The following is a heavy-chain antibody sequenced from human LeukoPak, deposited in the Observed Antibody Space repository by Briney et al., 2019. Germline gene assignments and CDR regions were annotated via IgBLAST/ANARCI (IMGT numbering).Heavy chain of an antibody. CDR2: MYYSGST. Sequence: SETLSLTCTVPGDSISTYYWSWIRQPPGKGLEWIGYMYYSGSTNYNPSLKSRVTISLDTPKNQFSLRLNSVTAADTAVYYCARGVAGYGPYDYWGQGTLVTVSS. J-gene: IGHJ4*02. CDR3: ARGVAGYGPYDY. CDR1: GDSISTYY. V-gene: IGHV4-59*01. D-gene: IGHD5-12*01.